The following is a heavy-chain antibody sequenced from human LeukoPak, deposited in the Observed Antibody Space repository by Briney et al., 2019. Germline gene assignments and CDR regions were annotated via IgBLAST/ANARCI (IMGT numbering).Heavy chain of an antibody. CDR2: ISYDGSNK. CDR3: AKEGIAAAVYY. D-gene: IGHD6-13*01. Sequence: GGSLRLSCAASGFTFSSYGMHWVRQVPGKGLEWVAVISYDGSNKYYADSVKGRFTISRDNSKNTLYLQMNSLRAEDTAVYYCAKEGIAAAVYYWGQGTLVTVSS. J-gene: IGHJ4*02. V-gene: IGHV3-30*18. CDR1: GFTFSSYG.